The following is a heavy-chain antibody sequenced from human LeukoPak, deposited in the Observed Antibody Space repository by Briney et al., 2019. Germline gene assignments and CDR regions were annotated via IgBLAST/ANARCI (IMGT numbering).Heavy chain of an antibody. CDR1: GFTFSSYG. CDR3: ARDLAPKYYFDY. CDR2: IWYDGSNK. V-gene: IGHV3-33*01. J-gene: IGHJ4*02. Sequence: GRSLRLSCAASGFTFSSYGMHWVRQAPGKGLEWVAVIWYDGSNKYYADSVKGRFTISRDNSKNTLYLQMNSLRAEDTAVYYCARDLAPKYYFDYWGQGTLVTVSS.